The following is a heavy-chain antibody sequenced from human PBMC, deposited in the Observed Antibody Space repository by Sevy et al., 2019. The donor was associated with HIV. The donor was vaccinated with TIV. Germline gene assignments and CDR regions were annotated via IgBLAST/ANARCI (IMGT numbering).Heavy chain of an antibody. CDR2: ISARGDSR. CDR1: DFTFSAYE. V-gene: IGHV3-23*01. D-gene: IGHD3-3*01. J-gene: IGHJ4*01. CDR3: ARYIERDYDFWSGFYFDS. Sequence: GGSLRLSCATSDFTFSAYEMSWVRQAPGKGLEWVSTISARGDSRYHAASVIGRFTISRDNYKSTLYLQMNSLRADDTCVYYRARYIERDYDFWSGFYFDSWGHGTLVTVSS.